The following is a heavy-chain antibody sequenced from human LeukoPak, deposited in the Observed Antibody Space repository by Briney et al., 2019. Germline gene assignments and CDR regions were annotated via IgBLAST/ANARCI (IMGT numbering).Heavy chain of an antibody. Sequence: GGSLRLSCAASGFTFSSYAMHWVRQAPGKGLEWVAVISYDGSNKYYADSVKGRFTISRDNAKNSLYLQMNSLRAEDTAVYYCARVLSGSYYGYFDYWGQGTLVTVSS. D-gene: IGHD1-26*01. CDR2: ISYDGSNK. V-gene: IGHV3-30*04. CDR3: ARVLSGSYYGYFDY. CDR1: GFTFSSYA. J-gene: IGHJ4*02.